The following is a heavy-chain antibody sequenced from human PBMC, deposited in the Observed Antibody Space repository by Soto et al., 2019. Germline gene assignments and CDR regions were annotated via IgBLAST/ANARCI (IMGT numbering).Heavy chain of an antibody. V-gene: IGHV1-69*02. CDR3: ARAPFPYYDSSGTYAFDI. CDR1: GGTFSSYT. CDR2: IIPILGIA. Sequence: SLKVSCKASGGTFSSYTISWVRQAPGQGLEWMGRIIPILGIANYAQKFQGRVTITADKSTSTAYMELSSLRSEDTAVYYCARAPFPYYDSSGTYAFDIWGQGTMVTVSS. D-gene: IGHD3-22*01. J-gene: IGHJ3*02.